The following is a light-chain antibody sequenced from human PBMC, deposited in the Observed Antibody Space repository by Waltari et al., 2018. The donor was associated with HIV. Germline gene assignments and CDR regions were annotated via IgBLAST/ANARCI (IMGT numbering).Light chain of an antibody. Sequence: SYVLTQPPSVSVAPGQTARITCGGSRIGRKSVHWYQQKPGQAPVLVVQDDSDRPSRIPERFSGSNSGDTATLAISKVEAGDEADYYCQVWEITDDHVVFGGGTKLTVL. CDR2: DDS. CDR3: QVWEITDDHVV. CDR1: RIGRKS. V-gene: IGLV3-21*02. J-gene: IGLJ2*01.